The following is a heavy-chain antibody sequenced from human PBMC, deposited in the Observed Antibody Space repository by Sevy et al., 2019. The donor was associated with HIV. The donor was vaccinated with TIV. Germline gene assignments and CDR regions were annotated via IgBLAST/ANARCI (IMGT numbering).Heavy chain of an antibody. CDR3: AAAYSSSWYSWFDP. CDR2: IVVGSGNT. CDR1: GFTFTSSA. V-gene: IGHV1-58*01. J-gene: IGHJ5*02. Sequence: ASVKVSCKASGFTFTSSAVQWVRQARGQRLEWIGWIVVGSGNTNYGQKFQERVTITRDMSTSTAYMELSSLRSEDTAVYYCAAAYSSSWYSWFDPWGQGTLVTVSS. D-gene: IGHD6-13*01.